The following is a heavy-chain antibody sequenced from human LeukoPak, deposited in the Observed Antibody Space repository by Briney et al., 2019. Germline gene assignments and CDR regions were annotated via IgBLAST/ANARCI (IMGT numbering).Heavy chain of an antibody. CDR2: INPSGGST. D-gene: IGHD1-26*01. CDR1: GYTFTSYY. Sequence: GASVKVSCKASGYTFTSYYMHWVRQAPGQGLEWMGIINPSGGSTSYAQKFQGRVTMTRDTSTSTVYMELSSLRSEDTAVYYCGVGATPDAFDIWAKGQWSPSLQ. CDR3: GVGATPDAFDI. V-gene: IGHV1-46*01. J-gene: IGHJ3*02.